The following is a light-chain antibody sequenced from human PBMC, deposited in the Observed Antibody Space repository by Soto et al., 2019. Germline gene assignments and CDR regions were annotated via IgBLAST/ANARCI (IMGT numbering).Light chain of an antibody. CDR2: DAS. V-gene: IGKV3-11*01. Sequence: EIVLTQSPATLCLSPGERATLSCRASQSVSRNLAWYQQKPGQAPRLLIYDASSRATGIPARFSGSGSVTDFTLTISSLQPEDFAVYYCQQRNNWATFGPGTKVHMK. J-gene: IGKJ3*01. CDR1: QSVSRN. CDR3: QQRNNWAT.